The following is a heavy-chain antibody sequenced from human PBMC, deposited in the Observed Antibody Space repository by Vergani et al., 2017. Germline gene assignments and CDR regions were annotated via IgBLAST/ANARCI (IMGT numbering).Heavy chain of an antibody. CDR3: ASGLWWLASY. Sequence: QVQLQESGPGLVKPSETLSLTCTVSGGSISSYYWSWIRQPPGKGLEWIGYIYYSGSTNYNPSLKSRVTISVDTSKNQFSLKLSSVTAADTAVYYCASGLWWLASYWGQGTLVTVSS. V-gene: IGHV4-59*08. CDR1: GGSISSYY. J-gene: IGHJ4*02. D-gene: IGHD5-12*01. CDR2: IYYSGST.